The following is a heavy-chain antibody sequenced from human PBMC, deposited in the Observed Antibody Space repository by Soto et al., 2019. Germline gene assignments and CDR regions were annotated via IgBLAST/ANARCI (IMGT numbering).Heavy chain of an antibody. CDR3: TRDQGGDTAALDF. CDR2: IWYDGSNK. CDR1: GFTFSSYG. D-gene: IGHD5-18*01. J-gene: IGHJ4*02. Sequence: GSLRLSCAASGFTFSSYGMHWVRQAPGKGLEWVAIIWYDGSNKYYADSVEGRFTISRDNSKNTLHLQMNSLRVEDTAVYYCTRDQGGDTAALDFWGQGALVTVSS. V-gene: IGHV3-33*01.